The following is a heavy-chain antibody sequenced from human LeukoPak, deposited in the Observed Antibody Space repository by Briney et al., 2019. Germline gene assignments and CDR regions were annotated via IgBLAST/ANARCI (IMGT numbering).Heavy chain of an antibody. J-gene: IGHJ4*02. V-gene: IGHV4-4*07. CDR1: GGSISSYY. D-gene: IGHD2-21*02. CDR2: IYSSGST. Sequence: PSETLSLTCTVSGGSISSYYWSWIRQPAGKGLEWIGRIYSSGSTNYNPSLKSRVTISVDTSKNQFSLKLSSVTAADTAVYYCARGGYCGGDCYFYYWGQGTLVTVSS. CDR3: ARGGYCGGDCYFYY.